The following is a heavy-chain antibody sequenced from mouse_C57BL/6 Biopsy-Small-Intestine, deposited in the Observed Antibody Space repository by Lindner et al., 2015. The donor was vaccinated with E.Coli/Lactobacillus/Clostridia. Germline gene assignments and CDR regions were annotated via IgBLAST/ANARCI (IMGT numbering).Heavy chain of an antibody. J-gene: IGHJ2*01. CDR3: ARRCYGYDRGGFDY. V-gene: IGHV1-19*01. Sequence: VQLQESGPVLVKPGASVKMSCKASGYTFTDYYMNWVKQSHGKSLEWIGVINPYNGGTSYNQKFKGKATLTVDKSSSTAYMELNSLTSEDSAVYYCARRCYGYDRGGFDYWGQGTTLTVSS. CDR1: GYTFTDYY. CDR2: INPYNGGT. D-gene: IGHD2-2*01.